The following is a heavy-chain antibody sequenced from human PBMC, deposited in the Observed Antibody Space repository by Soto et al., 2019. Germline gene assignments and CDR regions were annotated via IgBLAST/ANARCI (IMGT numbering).Heavy chain of an antibody. J-gene: IGHJ4*02. CDR2: LRDYSGNT. CDR1: GYTFSSYG. Sequence: QVQLVQSGAEVKKPGASVKVSCKTYGYTFSSYGLSWVRQAPEQGAEWLGWLRDYSGNTVDTQRFKGRLTMATDTSTATAYMELRSLRSDDTAVYYCATDVYESSCYCDYWGQGTLVTVSS. V-gene: IGHV1-18*01. D-gene: IGHD3-22*01. CDR3: ATDVYESSCYCDY.